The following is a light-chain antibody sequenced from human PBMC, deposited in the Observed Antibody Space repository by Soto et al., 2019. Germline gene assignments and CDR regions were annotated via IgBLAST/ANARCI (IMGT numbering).Light chain of an antibody. CDR1: QSISNW. CDR2: GAS. V-gene: IGKV1-5*01. Sequence: DIQITQSPSTLSASIGDRVTITCRASQSISNWLAWYQHKPGRAPKPLIFGASILQGGVPSRVSGSGSGTEFTLTLRSLQPADFATYYCKQYNGTFGQGTKVDIK. J-gene: IGKJ2*01. CDR3: KQYNGT.